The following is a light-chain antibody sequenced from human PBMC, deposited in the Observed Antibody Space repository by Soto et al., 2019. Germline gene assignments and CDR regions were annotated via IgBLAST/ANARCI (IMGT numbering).Light chain of an antibody. CDR3: QHYNSYSEA. Sequence: EIVLTQSPGTLSLSPGERATLSCRASQSVSSTYLGWYQQKPGQAPRLLIYGASNRATGIPDRFSGSGSGTEFTLTISSLQPDDFATYYCQHYNSYSEAFGQGTKVDIK. CDR1: QSVSSTY. J-gene: IGKJ1*01. CDR2: GAS. V-gene: IGKV3-20*01.